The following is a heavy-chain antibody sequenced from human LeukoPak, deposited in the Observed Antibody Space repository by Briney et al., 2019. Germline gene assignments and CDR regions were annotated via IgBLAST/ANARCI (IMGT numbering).Heavy chain of an antibody. CDR1: GGSISSSSYY. V-gene: IGHV4-39*01. D-gene: IGHD3-10*01. CDR3: ARRILRGGYYMDV. CDR2: SYYSGST. Sequence: SETLSLTCTVSGGSISSSSYYWGWIRQPPGKGLEWIGSSYYSGSTYYNPSLKSRVTISVDTSKNQFSLKLSSVTAADTAVYYCARRILRGGYYMDVWGKGTTVTVSS. J-gene: IGHJ6*03.